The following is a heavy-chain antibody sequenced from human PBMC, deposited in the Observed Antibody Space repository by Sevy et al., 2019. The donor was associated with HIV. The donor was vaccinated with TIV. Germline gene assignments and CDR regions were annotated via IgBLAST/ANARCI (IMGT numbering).Heavy chain of an antibody. CDR1: GFTFNFFS. D-gene: IGHD1-1*01. CDR2: ISFDGSNE. CDR3: ALERLSSAVPEYFHN. J-gene: IGHJ1*01. V-gene: IGHV3-30-3*01. Sequence: GGSLRLSCAASGFTFNFFSMHWVRQAPGKGLEWVATISFDGSNEHYADSVKGRFTISRDNSKNSLFLQMNSLRADDSAVYYCALERLSSAVPEYFHNWGQGTLVTVSS.